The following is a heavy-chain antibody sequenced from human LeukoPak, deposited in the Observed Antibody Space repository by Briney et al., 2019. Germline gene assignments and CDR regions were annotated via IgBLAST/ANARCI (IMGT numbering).Heavy chain of an antibody. V-gene: IGHV1-46*01. Sequence: APVKVSCKASGYTFTSYYMHWVRQAPGQGLEWMGIINPSGGNTSYAQKFQGRVTMTRDTSTSTVYMELSSLRSEDTAVYYCAREVTVTLDVWGQGTTVTVSS. J-gene: IGHJ6*02. CDR3: AREVTVTLDV. CDR1: GYTFTSYY. D-gene: IGHD4-17*01. CDR2: INPSGGNT.